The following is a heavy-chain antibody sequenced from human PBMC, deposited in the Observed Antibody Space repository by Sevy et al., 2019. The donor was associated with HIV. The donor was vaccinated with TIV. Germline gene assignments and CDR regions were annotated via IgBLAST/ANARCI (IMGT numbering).Heavy chain of an antibody. D-gene: IGHD6-19*01. CDR1: GFTFSSYW. Sequence: GGSLRLSCAASGFTFSSYWMSWVRQAPGKGLEWVAKIKQDGSEKYYVDSVKGRFTISRDNAKNSLYLQMNSLRAEDTAVYYCAREDTVAVDYYYGMDVWGQGTTVTVSS. CDR3: AREDTVAVDYYYGMDV. J-gene: IGHJ6*02. V-gene: IGHV3-7*01. CDR2: IKQDGSEK.